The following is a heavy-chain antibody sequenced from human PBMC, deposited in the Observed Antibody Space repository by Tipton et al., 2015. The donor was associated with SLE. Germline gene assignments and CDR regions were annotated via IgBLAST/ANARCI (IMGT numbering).Heavy chain of an antibody. CDR3: ARDLGYSYGDAFDI. Sequence: SLRLSCAASGFTFSSYAMHWVRQAPGKGLEWVAVISYDGSNKYYADSVKGRFTISRDNAKNSLYLQMNSLRAEDTAVYYCARDLGYSYGDAFDIWGQGTMVTVSS. CDR2: ISYDGSNK. V-gene: IGHV3-30-3*01. CDR1: GFTFSSYA. D-gene: IGHD5-18*01. J-gene: IGHJ3*02.